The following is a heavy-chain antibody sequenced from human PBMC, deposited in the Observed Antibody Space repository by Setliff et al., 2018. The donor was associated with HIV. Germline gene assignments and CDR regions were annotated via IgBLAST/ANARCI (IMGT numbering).Heavy chain of an antibody. Sequence: ASVKVSCKASGYTFTNQYISWVRQAPGQGLQWMGWISPHNGNTKFDEKFQGRVTMTTDPSTNTVYMQLGSLQSDDTAMYYCAKGYSWSVVGALDIWGQVTMVTIS. J-gene: IGHJ3*02. CDR2: ISPHNGNT. CDR3: AKGYSWSVVGALDI. D-gene: IGHD2-8*01. V-gene: IGHV1-18*01. CDR1: GYTFTNQY.